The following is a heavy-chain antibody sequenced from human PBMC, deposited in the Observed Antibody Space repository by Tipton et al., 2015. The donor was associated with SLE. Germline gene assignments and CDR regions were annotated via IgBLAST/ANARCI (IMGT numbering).Heavy chain of an antibody. CDR3: ARKGYCSSTSCLAWFDP. V-gene: IGHV4-39*07. D-gene: IGHD2-2*01. CDR2: IYYSGST. Sequence: TLSLTCTVSGGSISSSSYYWGWIRQPPGKGLEWIGSIYYSGSTYYNPSLKGRVTISVDTSKNQFSLKLSSVTAADTAVYYCARKGYCSSTSCLAWFDPWGQGTLVTVSS. CDR1: GGSISSSSYY. J-gene: IGHJ5*02.